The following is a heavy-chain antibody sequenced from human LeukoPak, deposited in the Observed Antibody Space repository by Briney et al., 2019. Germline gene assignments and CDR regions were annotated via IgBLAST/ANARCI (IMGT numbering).Heavy chain of an antibody. V-gene: IGHV1-69*13. J-gene: IGHJ4*02. CDR1: GGTFSRYA. CDR3: ARGLYYYDSSGYAKYFHY. CDR2: IIPIFGTA. D-gene: IGHD3-22*01. Sequence: ASVKVSCKASGGTFSRYAISLVRQAPGQGLEWMGGIIPIFGTANYAQKFQGRVTITADESTSTAYMELSSLRSEDTAVYYCARGLYYYDSSGYAKYFHYWGQGTLVTVSS.